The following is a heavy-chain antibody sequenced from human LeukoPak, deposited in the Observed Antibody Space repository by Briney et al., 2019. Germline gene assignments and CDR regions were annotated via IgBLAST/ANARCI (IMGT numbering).Heavy chain of an antibody. CDR2: VYYSGST. V-gene: IGHV4-59*01. J-gene: IGHJ4*02. D-gene: IGHD2-15*01. Sequence: SETLSLTCTVSGGSISTYYWSWIRQPPGKGLEWIGYVYYSGSTKYNPSLTSRVTISVDTSKNQFSLKLSSVIAADTAIYYCARRVASRPVYCFDYWGQGKLVTVSS. CDR1: GGSISTYY. CDR3: ARRVASRPVYCFDY.